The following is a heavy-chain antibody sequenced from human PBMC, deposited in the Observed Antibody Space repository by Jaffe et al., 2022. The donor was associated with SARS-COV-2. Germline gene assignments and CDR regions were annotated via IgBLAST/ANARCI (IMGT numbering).Heavy chain of an antibody. J-gene: IGHJ4*02. D-gene: IGHD4-17*01. CDR2: IYPDDSDT. Sequence: EVQLVQSGAEVKRPGESLKISCKGSGYSFTNYWIGWVRQMPGRGLEWMGIIYPDDSDTRYSPSFQGQVTISADKSMSTAYLQWSSLMASDTAMYYCARHLSTDYGDCCRIDSWGQGTLVTVSS. CDR3: ARHLSTDYGDCCRIDS. CDR1: GYSFTNYW. V-gene: IGHV5-51*01.